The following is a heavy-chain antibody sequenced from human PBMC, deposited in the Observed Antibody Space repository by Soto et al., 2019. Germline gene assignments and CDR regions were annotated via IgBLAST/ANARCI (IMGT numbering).Heavy chain of an antibody. J-gene: IGHJ4*02. CDR1: GRTFSSYA. V-gene: IGHV1-69*13. D-gene: IGHD3-16*02. Sequence: ASVKVSCKASGRTFSSYAISWVRQAPGQGLEWMGGIIPIFGTANYAQKFQGRVTITADESTSTAYMELSSLRSEDTAVYYCVRGGDYVWGSHRLDYWGQGTLVTVSS. CDR2: IIPIFGTA. CDR3: VRGGDYVWGSHRLDY.